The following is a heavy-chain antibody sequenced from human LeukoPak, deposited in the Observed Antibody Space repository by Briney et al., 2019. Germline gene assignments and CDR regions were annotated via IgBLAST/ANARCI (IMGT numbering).Heavy chain of an antibody. CDR3: ARDWSRAEDIAVLPSASNWFDP. CDR1: GFTFSSYS. V-gene: IGHV3-21*01. Sequence: PGGSLRLSCAASGFTFSSYSMNWVRQAPGKGLEWVSSISSSSSCIYYADSVKGRFTISRDNAKNSLFLQMNSLRAEDTAVYYCARDWSRAEDIAVLPSASNWFDPWGQGTLVTVSS. D-gene: IGHD2-2*01. J-gene: IGHJ5*02. CDR2: ISSSSSCI.